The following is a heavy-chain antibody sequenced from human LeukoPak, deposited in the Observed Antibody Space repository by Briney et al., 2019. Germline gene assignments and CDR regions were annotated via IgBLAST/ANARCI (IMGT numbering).Heavy chain of an antibody. CDR1: GFTFSSYE. CDR2: ISGSGTTI. D-gene: IGHD6-19*01. CDR3: AREGETYHSGLYGYYFDY. Sequence: GGSLRLSCAASGFTFSSYEMNWVRQAPGKGLEWVSYISGSGTTIYYADSVKGRFTISRDNAKNSLYLQMNSLRAEDTAVYYCAREGETYHSGLYGYYFDYWGQGTLVTVSS. V-gene: IGHV3-48*03. J-gene: IGHJ4*02.